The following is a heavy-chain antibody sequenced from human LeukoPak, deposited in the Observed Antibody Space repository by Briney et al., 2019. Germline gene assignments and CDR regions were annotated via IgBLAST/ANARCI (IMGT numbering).Heavy chain of an antibody. CDR3: TTDYGSGSYRYFNY. CDR1: GFTFSNAW. Sequence: PGGSLRLSCAASGFTFSNAWMSWVRQTPGKGLEWVGRIKSKTDGGTTDYVAPVICRFTISRDDSKNTLYLQMNSLKSEDTAVYYCTTDYGSGSYRYFNYWGQGTLVTVSS. D-gene: IGHD3-10*01. CDR2: IKSKTDGGTT. V-gene: IGHV3-15*01. J-gene: IGHJ4*02.